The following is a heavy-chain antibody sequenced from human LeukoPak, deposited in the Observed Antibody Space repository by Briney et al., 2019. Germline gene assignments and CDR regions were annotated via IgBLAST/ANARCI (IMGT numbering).Heavy chain of an antibody. Sequence: ASVKVSCKASGYTFTSYGISWVRQAPGQGLEWMGWISAYNGNTNYAQKLQGRVTMTTDTSTSTAYMELRSLRSDDTAVYYCARAVLLPGYSSSPYFDYWGQGTLVTVSS. CDR3: ARAVLLPGYSSSPYFDY. CDR1: GYTFTSYG. J-gene: IGHJ4*02. V-gene: IGHV1-18*01. CDR2: ISAYNGNT. D-gene: IGHD6-13*01.